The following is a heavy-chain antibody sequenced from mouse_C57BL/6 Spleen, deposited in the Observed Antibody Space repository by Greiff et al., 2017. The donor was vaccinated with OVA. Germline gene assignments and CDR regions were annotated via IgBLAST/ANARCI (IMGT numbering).Heavy chain of an antibody. D-gene: IGHD3-2*02. Sequence: QVHVKQSGAELVKPGASVKLSCKASGYTFTSYWMHWVKQRPGRGLEWIGRIDPNSGGTKYNEKFKSKATLTVDKPSSTAYMQLSSLTSEDSAVYYCARYSSCFIYAMDYWGQGTSVTVSS. CDR1: GYTFTSYW. CDR2: IDPNSGGT. CDR3: ARYSSCFIYAMDY. V-gene: IGHV1-72*01. J-gene: IGHJ4*01.